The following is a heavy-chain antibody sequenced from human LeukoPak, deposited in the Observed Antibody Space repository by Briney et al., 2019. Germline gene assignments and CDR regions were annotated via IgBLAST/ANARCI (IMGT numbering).Heavy chain of an antibody. CDR2: ISSSSSYI. D-gene: IGHD1-26*01. V-gene: IGHV3-21*01. CDR1: GFTFSSYS. J-gene: IGHJ4*02. Sequence: GGSLRLSCAASGFTFSSYSMNWVRQAPGKGLEWVSSISSSSSYIYYADSVMGRFTISRDNAKNSLYLQMNSLRAEDTAVYYCARVPGYGGYFSVDYWGQGTLVTVSS. CDR3: ARVPGYGGYFSVDY.